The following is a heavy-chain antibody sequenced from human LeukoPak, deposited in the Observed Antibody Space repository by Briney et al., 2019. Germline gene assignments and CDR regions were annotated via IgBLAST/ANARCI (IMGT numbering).Heavy chain of an antibody. CDR1: GFNFNKYD. CDR3: AKGGWLDD. D-gene: IGHD6-19*01. J-gene: IGHJ4*02. Sequence: GGSLRLSCAASGFNFNKYDMTWARQAPGKGLEWVSTITGRSDKTYYTDSVKGRFVTSRDNSKDTLYLQLNSLRAEDTALYYCAKGGWLDDLGQGALVTVSS. V-gene: IGHV3-23*01. CDR2: ITGRSDKT.